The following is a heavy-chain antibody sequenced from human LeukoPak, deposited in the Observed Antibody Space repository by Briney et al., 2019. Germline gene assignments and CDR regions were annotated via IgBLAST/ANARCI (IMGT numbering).Heavy chain of an antibody. CDR2: INHSGGT. V-gene: IGHV4-34*01. J-gene: IGHJ6*02. D-gene: IGHD2-2*02. Sequence: PSETLSLTCTVYGGSFSGYYWSWIRQPPGKGLEWLGEINHSGGTNHNPSLKSRVTISVDTSKNQFSLKLSSVTAADTAVYYCARDFSDCSSTSCYIYYYYGMDVWGQGTTVTVSS. CDR1: GGSFSGYY. CDR3: ARDFSDCSSTSCYIYYYYGMDV.